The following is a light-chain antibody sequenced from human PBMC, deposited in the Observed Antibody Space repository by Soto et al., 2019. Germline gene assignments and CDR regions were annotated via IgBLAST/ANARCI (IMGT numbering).Light chain of an antibody. J-gene: IGLJ3*02. Sequence: QSVLTQPPSASGTPGQRVTISCSGSNSNLGRNTVHWYQQLPGTAPKLLIYSNHQRPSGVPDRFFGSKSGTSASLGISGLQSEDEGDYYCAAWDDSLNAWVFAGGTQLTVL. CDR2: SNH. CDR1: NSNLGRNT. CDR3: AAWDDSLNAWV. V-gene: IGLV1-44*01.